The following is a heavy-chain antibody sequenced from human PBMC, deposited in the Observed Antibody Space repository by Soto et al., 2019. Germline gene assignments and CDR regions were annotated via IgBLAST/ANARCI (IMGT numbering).Heavy chain of an antibody. CDR1: GFTFSNYA. J-gene: IGHJ4*02. D-gene: IGHD3-22*01. V-gene: IGHV3-23*01. Sequence: GGSLRLSCAVSGFTFSNYAMSWVRQAPGKGLEWVSGISGSGGSTYYADSVRGRFTISRDNSKNTLYLQMNSLRVEDTAVYFCAKHYYYDSTGYSDYWGQGVLVTVSS. CDR3: AKHYYYDSTGYSDY. CDR2: ISGSGGST.